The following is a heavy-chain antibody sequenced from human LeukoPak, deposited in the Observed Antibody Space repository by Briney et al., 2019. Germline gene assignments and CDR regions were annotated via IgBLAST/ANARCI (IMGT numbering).Heavy chain of an antibody. J-gene: IGHJ4*02. V-gene: IGHV4-34*01. CDR1: GGPFSGYY. Sequence: SETLSLTCAVYGGPFSGYYWRWIRQPPGKGLEWIGEINHSGSANYNPSLKSRVTISVDMSKNQFSLKLSSVTAADTAVYYCARARGDYYDSSGYYSAFDYWGQGTLVTVSS. CDR2: INHSGSA. D-gene: IGHD3-22*01. CDR3: ARARGDYYDSSGYYSAFDY.